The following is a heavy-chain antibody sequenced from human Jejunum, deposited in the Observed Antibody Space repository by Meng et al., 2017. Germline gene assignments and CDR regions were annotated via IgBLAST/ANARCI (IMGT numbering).Heavy chain of an antibody. J-gene: IGHJ2*01. CDR2: IKSKPNGGTT. CDR3: GRAWSLDL. V-gene: IGHV3-15*01. Sequence: ELEVGESGGGLVKPGGSLRLSCAGSGFTFTNAWMNWVRQAPGKGLEWVGRIKSKPNGGTTDYAAPFKGRFTISRDDSKQTVYLEMNSLKTDDTAVYYCGRAWSLDLWGRGTLVTVSS. CDR1: GFTFTNAW.